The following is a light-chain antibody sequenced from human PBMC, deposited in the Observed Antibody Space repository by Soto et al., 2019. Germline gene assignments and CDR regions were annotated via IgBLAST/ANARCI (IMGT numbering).Light chain of an antibody. CDR2: GAS. CDR1: QSVSSSY. J-gene: IGKJ4*01. Sequence: EIVLTQSPGTLSLSPGVRATLSCRASQSVSSSYLAWYQQKPGQAPRLLIYGASTRATGIPARFSGSGSGTEFTLTISSLQSEDFAVYYCQQYNNWPLTFGGGTKVDIK. V-gene: IGKV3-15*01. CDR3: QQYNNWPLT.